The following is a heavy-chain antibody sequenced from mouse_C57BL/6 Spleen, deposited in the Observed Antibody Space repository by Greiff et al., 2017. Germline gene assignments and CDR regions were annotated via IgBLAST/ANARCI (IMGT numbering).Heavy chain of an antibody. CDR3: ARESSGYAMDY. CDR1: GYTFTSYW. Sequence: QVHVKQPGTELVKPGASVKLSCKASGYTFTSYWMHWVKQRPGQGLEWIGNINPSNGGTNYNEKFKSKATLTVDKSSSTAYMQLSSLTSEDSAVYYCARESSGYAMDYWGQGTSVTVSS. CDR2: INPSNGGT. V-gene: IGHV1-53*01. D-gene: IGHD3-2*02. J-gene: IGHJ4*01.